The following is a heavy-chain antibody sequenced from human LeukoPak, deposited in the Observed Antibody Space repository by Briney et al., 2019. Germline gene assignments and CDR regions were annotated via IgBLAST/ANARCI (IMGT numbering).Heavy chain of an antibody. CDR3: ASVYKYGMDV. V-gene: IGHV1-69*13. CDR1: GGTFSSYA. J-gene: IGHJ6*02. Sequence: ASVKISCKASGGTFSSYAISWVRQAPGQGLEWMGGIIPIFGTANYAQKFQGRVTITADESTSTAYMELSSLRSEDTAVYYCASVYKYGMDVWGQGTTVIVSS. CDR2: IIPIFGTA.